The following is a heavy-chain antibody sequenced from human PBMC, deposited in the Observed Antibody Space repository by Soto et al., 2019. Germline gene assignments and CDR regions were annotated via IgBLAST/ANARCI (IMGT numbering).Heavy chain of an antibody. CDR2: IYYNGST. Sequence: SETLSLTCTVSGGSISSYYWSWIRQPPGKGLEWIGYIYYNGSTNYNPSLKSRVTISVDTSKNQFSLKLSSVTAADTAVYYCARFGLYDYGDYTLDYWGQGTLVTVSS. J-gene: IGHJ4*02. V-gene: IGHV4-59*01. CDR3: ARFGLYDYGDYTLDY. D-gene: IGHD4-17*01. CDR1: GGSISSYY.